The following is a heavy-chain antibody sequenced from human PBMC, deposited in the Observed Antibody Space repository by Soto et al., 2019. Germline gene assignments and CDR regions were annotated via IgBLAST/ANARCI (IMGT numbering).Heavy chain of an antibody. CDR3: ARAGYCSGGSCYPNYYYYGMDV. CDR2: ISSSSSTI. J-gene: IGHJ6*02. Sequence: ESGGGLVQPGGSLRLSCAASGFTFSSYSMNWVRQAPGKGLEWVSYISSSSSTIYYADSVKGRFTISRDNAKNSLYLQMNSLRDEDTAVYYCARAGYCSGGSCYPNYYYYGMDVWGQGTTVTVSS. D-gene: IGHD2-15*01. V-gene: IGHV3-48*02. CDR1: GFTFSSYS.